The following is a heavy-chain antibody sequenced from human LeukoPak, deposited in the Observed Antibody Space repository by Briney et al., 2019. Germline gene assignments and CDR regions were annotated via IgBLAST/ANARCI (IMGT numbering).Heavy chain of an antibody. Sequence: GGSLRLSCAASRFTFSSYAMNWVRQAPGKGLEWVPAISDIGGDTYYADSVKGRFTISRDNSKNTLYLQMNSLRAEDTAVYYCAKDRGSYYYYYGMDVWGHGTTVTVSS. V-gene: IGHV3-23*01. CDR2: ISDIGGDT. CDR3: AKDRGSYYYYYGMDV. CDR1: RFTFSSYA. J-gene: IGHJ6*02.